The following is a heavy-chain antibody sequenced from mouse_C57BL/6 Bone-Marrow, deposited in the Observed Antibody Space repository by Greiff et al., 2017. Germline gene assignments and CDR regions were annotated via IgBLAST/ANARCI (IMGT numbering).Heavy chain of an antibody. CDR1: GFNIKDDY. Sequence: VQLKQSGAELVRPGASLKLSCTASGFNIKDDYLHWVKQRPEQGLEWIGWIDPENGDTEYASKFQGKATITADPSSNTAYLQLSSLTSEDTAVYYGTTGTVVATEYFDFWGTGTTVTVSS. J-gene: IGHJ1*03. D-gene: IGHD1-1*01. CDR3: TTGTVVATEYFDF. V-gene: IGHV14-4*01. CDR2: IDPENGDT.